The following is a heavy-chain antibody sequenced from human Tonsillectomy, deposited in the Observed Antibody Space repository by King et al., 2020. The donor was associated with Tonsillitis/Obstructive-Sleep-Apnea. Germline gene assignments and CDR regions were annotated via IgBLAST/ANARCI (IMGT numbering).Heavy chain of an antibody. CDR1: GITFTNYA. Sequence: VQLVESGGGVVQPGRSLRLSCAASGITFTNYAMYWVRQAPGKGLEWVAVIFNDGSNKYYADSVKGRFTISRDNSKNTLYLQMNSLRAEDTAVYYCARDRPAYCGGDCYSFDAFDIWGQGTMVTVSS. V-gene: IGHV3-30*04. CDR3: ARDRPAYCGGDCYSFDAFDI. D-gene: IGHD2-21*01. CDR2: IFNDGSNK. J-gene: IGHJ3*02.